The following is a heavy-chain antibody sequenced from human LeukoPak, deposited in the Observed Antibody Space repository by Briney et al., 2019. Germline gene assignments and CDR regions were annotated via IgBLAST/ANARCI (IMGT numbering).Heavy chain of an antibody. Sequence: GGSLRLFCAASGFTFSSYAMSWVRQAPGKGLEWVSAISGSGGSTYYADSVKGRFTISRDNSKNTMYLQMNSLRAEDTAVYYCAKDRGSMIKNWGQGTLVTVSS. CDR3: AKDRGSMIKN. V-gene: IGHV3-23*01. CDR2: ISGSGGST. CDR1: GFTFSSYA. J-gene: IGHJ4*02. D-gene: IGHD3-22*01.